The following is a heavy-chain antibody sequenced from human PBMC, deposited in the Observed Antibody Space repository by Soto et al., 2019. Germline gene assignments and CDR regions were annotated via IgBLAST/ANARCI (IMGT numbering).Heavy chain of an antibody. Sequence: GASVKVSCKASGGTFSSYAISWVRQAPGQGLEWMGGIIPIFGTANYAQKFQGRVTITADESTSTAYMELSSLRSEDTAVYYCARVGYSSGYYYGMDVWGQGTTVTVSS. CDR2: IIPIFGTA. D-gene: IGHD6-19*01. CDR3: ARVGYSSGYYYGMDV. CDR1: GGTFSSYA. V-gene: IGHV1-69*13. J-gene: IGHJ6*02.